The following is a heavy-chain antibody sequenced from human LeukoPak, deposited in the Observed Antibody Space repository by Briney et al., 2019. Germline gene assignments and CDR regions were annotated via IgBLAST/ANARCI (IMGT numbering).Heavy chain of an antibody. V-gene: IGHV3-7*03. J-gene: IGHJ6*04. Sequence: GGSLRLSCAASGFTFSSYWMSWVRQAPGKGLEWAANIKQDGSEKYYVDSVKGRFTISRDNAKNSLYLQMNSLRAEDTAVYYCASSQWLVSRTTTYYYYGMDVWGKGTTVTVSS. CDR1: GFTFSSYW. CDR3: ASSQWLVSRTTTYYYYGMDV. CDR2: IKQDGSEK. D-gene: IGHD6-19*01.